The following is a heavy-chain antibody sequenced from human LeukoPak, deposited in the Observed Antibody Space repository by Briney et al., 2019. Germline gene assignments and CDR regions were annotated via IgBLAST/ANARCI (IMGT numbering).Heavy chain of an antibody. CDR1: GGSISSGSYY. CDR3: ARGGNDSSGKGLDY. CDR2: IYYSGST. J-gene: IGHJ4*02. V-gene: IGHV4-61*10. D-gene: IGHD3-22*01. Sequence: SETLSLTCTVSGGSISSGSYYWSWIRQPAGKGLEWIGYIYYSGSTNYNPSLKSRVTISVDTSKNQFFLKLSSVTAADTAVYYCARGGNDSSGKGLDYWGQGTLVTVSS.